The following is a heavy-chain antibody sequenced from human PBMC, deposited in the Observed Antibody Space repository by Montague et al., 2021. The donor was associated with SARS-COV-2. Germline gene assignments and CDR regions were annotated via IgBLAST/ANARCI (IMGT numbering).Heavy chain of an antibody. D-gene: IGHD1-26*01. CDR3: ARGRVVGALAFYYYYGMDV. V-gene: IGHV4-34*01. CDR1: GASFSGSY. J-gene: IGHJ6*02. CDR2: INHSGST. Sequence: SETLSLTCAVYGASFSGSYWSWIRQPPGKGLAWIGEINHSGSTNYNPSLKSRVTISVDTSKNQFSLKLSSVTAADTAVYYCARGRVVGALAFYYYYGMDVWGQGTTVTVSS.